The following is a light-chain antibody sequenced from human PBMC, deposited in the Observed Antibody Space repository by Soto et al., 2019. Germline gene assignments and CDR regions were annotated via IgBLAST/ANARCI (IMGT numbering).Light chain of an antibody. CDR3: QEYNSATWT. V-gene: IGKV1-5*03. CDR1: QSISSW. CDR2: KAS. J-gene: IGKJ1*01. Sequence: DIQMTQSPSTLSASVGDRVTITCRASQSISSWLAWYQQKPGKAPKLLIYKASSLESGVPTRFSGCGSGTEFTLTIGTLQPDDFATYYCQEYNSATWTFGQGTKVEIK.